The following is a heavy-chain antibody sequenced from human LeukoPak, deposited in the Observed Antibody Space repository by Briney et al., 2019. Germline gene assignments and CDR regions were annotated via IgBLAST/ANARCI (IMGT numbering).Heavy chain of an antibody. CDR3: AKNCGDYYFDY. Sequence: GGSLRLSCAASGFTFDDYAMHWVRQAPEMSLEWVSGISWHSGSIGYADSVKGRFTISRDNANNSLYLQMNRLRAEDTALYYCAKNCGDYYFDYWGQGTRDPVSS. CDR2: ISWHSGSI. D-gene: IGHD4-17*01. J-gene: IGHJ4*02. CDR1: GFTFDDYA. V-gene: IGHV3-9*01.